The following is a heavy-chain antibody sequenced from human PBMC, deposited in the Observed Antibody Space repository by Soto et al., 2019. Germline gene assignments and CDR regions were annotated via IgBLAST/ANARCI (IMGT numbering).Heavy chain of an antibody. V-gene: IGHV6-1*01. CDR3: ARPNSRVPAATTNWFDP. Sequence: PSQTLSLTCAISGDSVSSNSAAWNCIRQSPSRGLEWLGRTYYRSKWYNDYAVSVKSRITINPDTSKNQFSLQLNSVTAADTAVYYCARPNSRVPAATTNWFDPWGQGTLVTVSS. CDR1: GDSVSSNSAA. J-gene: IGHJ5*02. D-gene: IGHD2-2*01. CDR2: TYYRSKWYN.